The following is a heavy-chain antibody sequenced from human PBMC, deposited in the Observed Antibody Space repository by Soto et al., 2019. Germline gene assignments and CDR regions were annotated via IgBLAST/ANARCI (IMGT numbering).Heavy chain of an antibody. CDR3: ARGADRSGYYVFSSNWFAA. CDR2: ISAYNGNT. J-gene: IGHJ5*02. D-gene: IGHD3-22*01. V-gene: IGHV1-18*04. CDR1: VYTFTGYG. Sequence: SVKLACKSSVYTFTGYGISWVRQAPGQGLEWMGWISAYNGNTNYAQKIQGRVTMTTDTSTSTAYMELRRLRSDDTAVYYCARGADRSGYYVFSSNWFAAWGRGTLVTVSA.